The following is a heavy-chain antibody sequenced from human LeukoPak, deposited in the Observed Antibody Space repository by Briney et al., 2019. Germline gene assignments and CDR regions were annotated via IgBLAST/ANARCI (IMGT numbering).Heavy chain of an antibody. D-gene: IGHD3-10*01. CDR3: ASPPHEGGVITSFDY. CDR1: GFTFSSYA. Sequence: SGGSLRLSCAASGFTFSSYAMHWVRQAPGKGLEWVAVISYDGSNKYYADSVKGRFTISSDNSKNTLYLQMNSLRAEDTAVYYCASPPHEGGVITSFDYWGQGTLVTVSS. CDR2: ISYDGSNK. J-gene: IGHJ4*02. V-gene: IGHV3-30-3*01.